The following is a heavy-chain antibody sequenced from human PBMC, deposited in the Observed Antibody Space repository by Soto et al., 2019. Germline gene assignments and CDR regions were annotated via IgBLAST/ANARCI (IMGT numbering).Heavy chain of an antibody. D-gene: IGHD2-21*02. CDR3: ARSIVVVTALDY. CDR2: INAGNGNT. J-gene: IGHJ4*02. Sequence: QVQLVQSGAEEKKPGASVKVSCKASGYTFTSYAMHWVRQAPGQRLEWMGWINAGNGNTKYSQKFQGRVTITRDTAARTAYRELGGLRPEDTPVYYCARSIVVVTALDYWGQGTLVTVSS. CDR1: GYTFTSYA. V-gene: IGHV1-3*05.